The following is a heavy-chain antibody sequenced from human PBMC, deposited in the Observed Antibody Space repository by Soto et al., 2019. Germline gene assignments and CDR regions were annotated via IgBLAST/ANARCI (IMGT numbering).Heavy chain of an antibody. CDR3: VSVSGSYYYDY. Sequence: GGSLRLFCAASGFTFSDHYMDWVRQAPGKGLEWVGRTRNKANSYTTEYAASVKGRFTISRDDSKNSLYLQMNSLKTEDTALYYCVSVSGSYYYDYWGQGTLVTVSS. CDR2: TRNKANSYTT. J-gene: IGHJ4*02. V-gene: IGHV3-72*01. CDR1: GFTFSDHY. D-gene: IGHD3-10*01.